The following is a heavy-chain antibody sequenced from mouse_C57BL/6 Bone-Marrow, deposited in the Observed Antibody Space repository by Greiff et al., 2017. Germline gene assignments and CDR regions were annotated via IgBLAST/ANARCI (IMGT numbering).Heavy chain of an antibody. D-gene: IGHD1-1*01. J-gene: IGHJ4*01. Sequence: EVQGVESGGDLVKPGGSLKLSCAASGFTFSSYGMSWVRQTPDKRLEWVATISSGGSYTYYPDSVKGRFTISRDNAKNTLYLQMSSLKSEDTAMYYCARITTVVAPFDYWGQGTPVTVSS. V-gene: IGHV5-6*01. CDR1: GFTFSSYG. CDR3: ARITTVVAPFDY. CDR2: ISSGGSYT.